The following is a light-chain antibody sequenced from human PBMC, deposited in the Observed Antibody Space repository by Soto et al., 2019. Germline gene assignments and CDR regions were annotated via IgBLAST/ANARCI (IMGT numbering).Light chain of an antibody. CDR1: QDISTS. CDR3: QQFQSYPLI. CDR2: DAS. J-gene: IGKJ4*01. V-gene: IGKV1-13*02. Sequence: IQLTQSPSSLSASIGDRVTIPCRAGQDISTSLAWYQQKPGKPPKLLIYDASTLESGVRSRFSGSGSGTDFTLTLSSLQPEDFATYVCQQFQSYPLIFGGGTRVDIK.